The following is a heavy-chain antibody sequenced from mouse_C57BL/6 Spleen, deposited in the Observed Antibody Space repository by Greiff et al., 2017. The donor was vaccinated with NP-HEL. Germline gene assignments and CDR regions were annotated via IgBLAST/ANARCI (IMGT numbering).Heavy chain of an antibody. V-gene: IGHV1-59*01. CDR3: ARSVTTVVATRY. D-gene: IGHD1-1*01. CDR1: GYTFTSYW. J-gene: IGHJ2*01. Sequence: QVQLQQSGAELVRPGTSVKLSCKASGYTFTSYWMHWVKQRPGQGLEWIGVIDPSDSYTNYNQKFKGKATLTVDTSSSTAYMQLSSLTSEDSAVYYCARSVTTVVATRYWGQGTTLSVSS. CDR2: IDPSDSYT.